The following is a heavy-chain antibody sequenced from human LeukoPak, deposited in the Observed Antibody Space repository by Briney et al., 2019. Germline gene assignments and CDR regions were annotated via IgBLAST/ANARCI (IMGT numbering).Heavy chain of an antibody. CDR3: AKEYTGTFSPFPSYFDN. D-gene: IGHD1-26*01. CDR1: GFTFSSYG. Sequence: GGSLRLSCGASGFTFSSYGMHWVRQAPGKGLEWVAFIRYDGSNKYYADSVKGRFTISRDNSKSTLYLQMNSLRAEDTAVYYCAKEYTGTFSPFPSYFDNWGQGTLVTVSS. J-gene: IGHJ4*02. CDR2: IRYDGSNK. V-gene: IGHV3-30*02.